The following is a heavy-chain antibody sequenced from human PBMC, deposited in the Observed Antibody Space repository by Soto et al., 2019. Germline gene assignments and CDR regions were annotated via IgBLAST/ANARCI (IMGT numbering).Heavy chain of an antibody. CDR1: GGSISTYY. CDR2: IYTSGYT. J-gene: IGHJ5*02. D-gene: IGHD6-19*01. CDR3: ARETVAGTDNWFDP. Sequence: SETLSLTCTVSGGSISTYYWNWIRQPAGKRLEWLGRIYTSGYTKYNPSLKSRVTMSLDTSKRQFSLKLSSVTAADTAVYYCARETVAGTDNWFDPWGQGILVTVSS. V-gene: IGHV4-4*07.